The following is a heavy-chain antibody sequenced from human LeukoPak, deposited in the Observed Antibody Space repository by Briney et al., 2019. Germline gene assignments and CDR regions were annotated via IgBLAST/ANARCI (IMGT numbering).Heavy chain of an antibody. V-gene: IGHV3-23*01. J-gene: IGHJ4*02. CDR2: ISGSGSGGST. D-gene: IGHD1-26*01. Sequence: GGSLRLSCAASGFPLSRSAMSWVRQAPGKGLEWVSNISGSGSGGSTYYADSVKGRFTVSRDNSNNRLYLQMSGLTAADTAVYYCAKDRSIGTYYTFDHWGQGTLVTVSS. CDR1: GFPLSRSA. CDR3: AKDRSIGTYYTFDH.